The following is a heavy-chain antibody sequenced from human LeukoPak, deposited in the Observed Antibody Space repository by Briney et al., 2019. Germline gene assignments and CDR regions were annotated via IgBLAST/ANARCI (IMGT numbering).Heavy chain of an antibody. V-gene: IGHV3-30*04. J-gene: IGHJ4*02. CDR2: ISYDGSNK. CDR3: AKDPDCTSGICYTFFDY. Sequence: QTGGSLRLSCAASGFTFSSYAMHWVRQAPGKGLEWVAVISYDGSNKYYADSVKGRFTISRDNSKNTLYLQMNSLRAVDTAVYYCAKDPDCTSGICYTFFDYWGQGTLVTVSS. D-gene: IGHD2-8*01. CDR1: GFTFSSYA.